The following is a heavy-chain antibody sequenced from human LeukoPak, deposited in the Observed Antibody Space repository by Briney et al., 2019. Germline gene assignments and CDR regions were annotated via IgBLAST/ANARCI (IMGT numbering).Heavy chain of an antibody. V-gene: IGHV3-23*01. J-gene: IGHJ4*02. CDR1: GFTFSSYA. CDR3: AKVQGVTMVRGVSWYFDS. Sequence: PGGSLRLSCAASGFTFSSYAMSCVRQAPGKGLEWVSTISGSGGSTYFADSVKGRFTISRDNSKNTLYLQMNSLRAEDTAVYYCAKVQGVTMVRGVSWYFDSWGQGTLVTVSS. D-gene: IGHD3-10*01. CDR2: ISGSGGST.